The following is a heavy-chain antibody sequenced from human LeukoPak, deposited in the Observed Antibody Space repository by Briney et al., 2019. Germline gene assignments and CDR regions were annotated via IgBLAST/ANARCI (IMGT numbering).Heavy chain of an antibody. CDR3: AREIAPIASAAPYYYYYMDV. D-gene: IGHD2-2*01. Sequence: PGGSLRLSCAASGFTFSSYWMSWVRQGPGKGLEWVANIKQDGSEKYYVDSVKGRFTISRDNAKNSLYLQMNSLRAEDTAVYYCAREIAPIASAAPYYYYYMDVWGKGTTVTVSS. V-gene: IGHV3-7*01. J-gene: IGHJ6*03. CDR2: IKQDGSEK. CDR1: GFTFSSYW.